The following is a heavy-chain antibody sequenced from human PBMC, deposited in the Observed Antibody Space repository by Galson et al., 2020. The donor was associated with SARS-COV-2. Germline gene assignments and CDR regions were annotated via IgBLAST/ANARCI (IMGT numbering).Heavy chain of an antibody. Sequence: GGSLRLPCAAFGFTFRDFYMTWIRQSPGKGLEWVSYIDPAGTSIYYADSVKGRFTISRDNAENLLYLQMSSLTAEDTAVYFCARGHWKLDYWGQGTQVTVSS. V-gene: IGHV3-11*01. J-gene: IGHJ4*02. CDR1: GFTFRDFY. CDR2: IDPAGTSI. D-gene: IGHD1-1*01. CDR3: ARGHWKLDY.